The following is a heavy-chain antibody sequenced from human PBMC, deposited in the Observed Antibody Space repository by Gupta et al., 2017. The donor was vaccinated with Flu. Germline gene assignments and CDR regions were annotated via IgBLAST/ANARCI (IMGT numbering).Heavy chain of an antibody. V-gene: IGHV1-8*01. CDR2: MSPNNENT. CDR3: ARGVVAVGDY. D-gene: IGHD6-19*01. J-gene: IGHJ4*02. CDR1: GDAFTGFD. Sequence: QVQLVQSGAEVTKPGAAVRVSCKATGDAFTGFDVNWVRQAPGQGLEWLGWMSPNNENTGYAQKFQGRISMTRDISTSTAYMDLRSLTSEDTAVYYCARGVVAVGDYWGQGTLVTVSS.